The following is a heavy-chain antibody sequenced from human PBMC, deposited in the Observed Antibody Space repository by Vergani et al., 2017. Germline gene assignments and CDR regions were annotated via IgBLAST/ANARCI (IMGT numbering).Heavy chain of an antibody. D-gene: IGHD1-14*01. Sequence: QVQLVQSGGGVVQPGGSLRLSCVASGFTFNRYGMQWVRQAPGKGLEWVAYVLFDGSNEYYADSVKGRFTISRDNSKSTMYLQMNSLRDEDTGVYYCARDLRLLYNRFDPWGQGTLVTVSS. CDR1: GFTFNRYG. CDR2: VLFDGSNE. J-gene: IGHJ5*02. CDR3: ARDLRLLYNRFDP. V-gene: IGHV3-33*01.